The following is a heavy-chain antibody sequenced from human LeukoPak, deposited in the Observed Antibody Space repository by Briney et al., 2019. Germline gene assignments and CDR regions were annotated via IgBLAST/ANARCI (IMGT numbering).Heavy chain of an antibody. CDR2: ISSSSSYI. V-gene: IGHV3-21*01. D-gene: IGHD6-6*01. CDR3: ARGPFGYSSSSYY. Sequence: NRGGSLRLSCAASGFTVSSNYMSWVRQAPGKGLEWVSSISSSSSYIYYADSVKGRFTISRDNAKNSLYLQMNSLRAEDTAVYYCARGPFGYSSSSYYWGQGTLVTVSS. J-gene: IGHJ4*02. CDR1: GFTVSSNY.